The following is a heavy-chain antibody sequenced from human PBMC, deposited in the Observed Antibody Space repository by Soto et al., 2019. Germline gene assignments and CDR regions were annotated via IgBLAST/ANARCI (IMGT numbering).Heavy chain of an antibody. CDR2: ISTSGATR. Sequence: EVQLVESGGGLVQPGGSLRLSCVASGFTFSTDSMNWVRQAPGKGLEWVAHISTSGATRYYADSVKGRFTISRDNANTSLYLQMDSLRNEDTAVYYSARFFGSGFDYWGQGTLVTVSS. D-gene: IGHD6-19*01. CDR1: GFTFSTDS. CDR3: ARFFGSGFDY. V-gene: IGHV3-48*02. J-gene: IGHJ4*02.